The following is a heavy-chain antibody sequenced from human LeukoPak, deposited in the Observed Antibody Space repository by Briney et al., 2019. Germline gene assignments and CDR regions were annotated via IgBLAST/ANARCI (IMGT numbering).Heavy chain of an antibody. V-gene: IGHV4-38-2*02. CDR2: TNHSGST. CDR1: GYSISSGYY. D-gene: IGHD3-22*01. J-gene: IGHJ4*02. CDR3: ARLGYYYDSSGYYGY. Sequence: SETLSLTCTVSGYSISSGYYWGWLRQPPGKGLEWIGETNHSGSTNYNPSLKSRVTISVDTSKNQFSLKLSSVTAADTAVYYCARLGYYYDSSGYYGYWGQGTLVTVSS.